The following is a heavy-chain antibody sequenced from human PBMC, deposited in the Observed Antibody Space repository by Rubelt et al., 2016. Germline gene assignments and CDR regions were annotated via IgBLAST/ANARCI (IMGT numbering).Heavy chain of an antibody. D-gene: IGHD2-2*01. V-gene: IGHV3-7*03. CDR3: ARIGYSSNCFDY. J-gene: IGHJ4*02. CDR1: GFSFRNYW. Sequence: GGLVQPGGSLRLSCAASGFSFRNYWMSWVRQAPGKGLEWVANINPEGLTNYVGSVRGRFTISRDNTKNSVNLQMSGLGAEDTAVYYCARIGYSSNCFDYWGQGALVTVSS. CDR2: INPEGLT.